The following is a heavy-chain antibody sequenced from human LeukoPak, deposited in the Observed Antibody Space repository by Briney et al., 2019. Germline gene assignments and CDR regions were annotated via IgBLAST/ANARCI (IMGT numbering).Heavy chain of an antibody. CDR1: GFTFSSYW. J-gene: IGHJ4*02. CDR2: INHSGST. D-gene: IGHD6-13*01. V-gene: IGHV4-34*01. CDR3: ARVTAAGTKVDY. Sequence: PGGSLRLSRTASGFTFSSYWMSWVRQAPGKGLEWIGEINHSGSTNYNPSLKSRVTISVDTSKNQFSLKLSSVTAADTAVYYCARVTAAGTKVDYWGQGTLVTVSS.